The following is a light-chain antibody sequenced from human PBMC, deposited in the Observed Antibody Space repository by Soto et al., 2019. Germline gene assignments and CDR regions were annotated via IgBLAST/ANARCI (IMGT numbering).Light chain of an antibody. Sequence: DIQLTQSPSVLSASFGDTVTITCRASQALSNYLAWYQQKPGKAPDLLIYSASTLQSGVPSRFSGSGSETEFSLTIRALQPEDFATYYCQQYNSYRTFGQGTKVDIK. CDR3: QQYNSYRT. CDR2: SAS. J-gene: IGKJ1*01. V-gene: IGKV1-9*01. CDR1: QALSNY.